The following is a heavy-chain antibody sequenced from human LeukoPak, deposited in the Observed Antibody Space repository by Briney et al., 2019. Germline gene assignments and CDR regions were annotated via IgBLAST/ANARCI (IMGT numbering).Heavy chain of an antibody. CDR2: MNPNSGNT. V-gene: IGHV1-8*01. CDR1: GYTFTSYD. J-gene: IGHJ6*03. CDR3: ARKYNVRGWYYYYYMDV. D-gene: IGHD3-10*02. Sequence: GASVKVSCKASGYTFTSYDINWVRQATGQGLEWMGWMNPNSGNTGYAQKFQGRVTMTRNTSIGTAYMELSSLRSEDTAVYYCARKYNVRGWYYYYYMDVWGKGTTVTVSS.